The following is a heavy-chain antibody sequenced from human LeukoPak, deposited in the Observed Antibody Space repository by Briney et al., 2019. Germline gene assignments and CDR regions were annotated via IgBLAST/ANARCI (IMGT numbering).Heavy chain of an antibody. V-gene: IGHV3-30*19. CDR3: ARAVVPAATSHYYGMDV. J-gene: IGHJ6*02. CDR1: GFTFGGYG. D-gene: IGHD2-2*01. CDR2: ISYDGSNK. Sequence: GRSLRLSCPGSGFTFGGYGMHWVRQAPGKGLEWVAVISYDGSNKYYADSVKGRFTISRDNSKNTLYLQMNSLRAEDTAVYYCARAVVPAATSHYYGMDVWGQGTTVTVSS.